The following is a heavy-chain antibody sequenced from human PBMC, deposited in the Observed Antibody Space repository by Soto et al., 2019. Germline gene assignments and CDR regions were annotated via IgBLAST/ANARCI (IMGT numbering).Heavy chain of an antibody. Sequence: QVQLVQSGAEVKKPGSSVKISCKASGDSFISYIYSWVRQAPGQGLEWVGRIMPLLDTTNYAQKFQGRVTITADKSTSTMYLELSRLRSQDTAMYYCARGASGHGDVVVVPAASSWGQGTMVIVSS. CDR3: ARGASGHGDVVVVPAASS. CDR1: GDSFISYI. J-gene: IGHJ3*01. V-gene: IGHV1-69*08. CDR2: IMPLLDTT. D-gene: IGHD2-2*01.